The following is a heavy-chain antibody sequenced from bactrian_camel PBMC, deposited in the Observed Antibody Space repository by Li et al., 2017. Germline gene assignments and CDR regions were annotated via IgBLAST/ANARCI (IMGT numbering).Heavy chain of an antibody. CDR2: INSGGTST. Sequence: DVQLVESGGALVQPGGSLRLSCAASGFTFSTYFMSWVRQTPGRGLEWLARINSGGTSTYYGRSVKGRFTISRDNAKNTLYLQMNSLKPEDTATYYCAAVSGYWGQGTQVTVS. V-gene: IGHV3S40*01. CDR1: GFTFSTYF. J-gene: IGHJ6*01. CDR3: AAVSGY.